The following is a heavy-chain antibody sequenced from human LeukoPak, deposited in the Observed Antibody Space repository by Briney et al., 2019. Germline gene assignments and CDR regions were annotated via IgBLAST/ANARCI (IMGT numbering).Heavy chain of an antibody. D-gene: IGHD3-22*01. J-gene: IGHJ4*02. V-gene: IGHV4-31*03. CDR1: GGSISSGGYY. CDR3: ARDTNPYYYDSSGGFDY. Sequence: SETLSLTCTVPGGSISSGGYYWSWIRQHPGKGLEWIGYIYYSGSTYYNPSLKSRVTISVDTSKNQFSLKLSSVTAADTAVYYCARDTNPYYYDSSGGFDYWGQGTLVTVSS. CDR2: IYYSGST.